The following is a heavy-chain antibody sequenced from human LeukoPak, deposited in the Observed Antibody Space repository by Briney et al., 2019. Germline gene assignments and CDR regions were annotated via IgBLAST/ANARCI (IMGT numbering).Heavy chain of an antibody. CDR3: ARKYVNSWSFDL. Sequence: PGGSLRLSCAASGFTFSSYGLSWIRQAPGKGLEWVSSISDTGGSTYYADSVKGRFTISRDNSKNTLYLQMNSLRAEDTAVYYCARKYVNSWSFDLWGQGTLVTVSS. CDR2: ISDTGGST. V-gene: IGHV3-23*01. CDR1: GFTFSSYG. D-gene: IGHD6-13*01. J-gene: IGHJ4*02.